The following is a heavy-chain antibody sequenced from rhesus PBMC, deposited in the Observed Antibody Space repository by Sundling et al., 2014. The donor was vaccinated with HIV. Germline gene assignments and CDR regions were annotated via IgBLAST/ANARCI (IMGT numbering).Heavy chain of an antibody. V-gene: IGHV3-184*01. CDR1: GFTFSDHY. CDR3: TVAVGGYYFDY. CDR2: IRSKAYGGTA. D-gene: IGHD6-25*01. J-gene: IGHJ4*01. Sequence: EVLLVESGGDLVQPGGSLRLSCAASGFTFSDHYIYWVRQAPGKGLEWVGFIRSKAYGGTAEYAASVTGRFSFSRDDSESIAYLQMNSLKIEDTAVYYCTVAVGGYYFDYWGQGVLVTVSS.